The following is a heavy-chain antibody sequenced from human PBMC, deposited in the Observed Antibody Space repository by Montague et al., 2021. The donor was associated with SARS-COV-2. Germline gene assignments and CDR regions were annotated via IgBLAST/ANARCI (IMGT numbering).Heavy chain of an antibody. V-gene: IGHV6-1*01. Sequence: CAISGDSVASNSVAWDWIRQSPSRGLEWLGRTYYRSKWYSDYAPSVRGRLTVNPDASKNEFSLELNYVTPEDTAVYYCVRYSGWFYFDFWGQGTLVTTSS. J-gene: IGHJ4*02. CDR2: TYYRSKWYS. CDR3: VRYSGWFYFDF. CDR1: GDSVASNSVA. D-gene: IGHD6-19*01.